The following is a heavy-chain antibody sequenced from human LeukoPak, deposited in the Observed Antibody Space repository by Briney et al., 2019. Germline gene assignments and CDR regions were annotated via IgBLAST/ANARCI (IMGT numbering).Heavy chain of an antibody. CDR3: ARPGDYYYYGMDV. CDR2: IYYSGST. CDR1: GGSISSYY. J-gene: IGHJ6*02. Sequence: SETLSLTCTVSGGSISSYYWSWIRQPPGKGLGWIGYIYYSGSTNYNPSLKSRVTISVDTSKNQFSLKLSSVTAADTAVYYCARPGDYYYYGMDVWGQGTTVTVSS. V-gene: IGHV4-59*12. D-gene: IGHD4-17*01.